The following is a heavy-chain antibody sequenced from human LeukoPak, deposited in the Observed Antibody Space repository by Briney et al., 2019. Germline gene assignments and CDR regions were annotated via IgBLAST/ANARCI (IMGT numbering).Heavy chain of an antibody. V-gene: IGHV4-30-4*01. CDR2: IYYSGST. CDR1: GGSISSGDYY. CDR3: ARDKGAVPAAKGPYYYYGMDV. D-gene: IGHD2-2*01. J-gene: IGHJ6*02. Sequence: SETLSLTCTVSGGSISSGDYYWSWIRQPPGKGLEWIGYIYYSGSTYYNPSLKSRVTISVDTSKNQFSLKLSSVTAADTAVYYCARDKGAVPAAKGPYYYYGMDVWGQGTTVTVSS.